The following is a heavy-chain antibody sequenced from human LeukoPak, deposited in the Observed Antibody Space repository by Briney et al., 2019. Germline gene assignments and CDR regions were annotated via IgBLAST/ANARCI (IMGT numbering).Heavy chain of an antibody. CDR3: ARAFSLAVVGPFDP. CDR2: IYYSGST. D-gene: IGHD6-19*01. V-gene: IGHV4-61*01. CDR1: GGSVSSGSYY. Sequence: SETLSLTCTVSGGSVSSGSYYWSWIRQPPGKGLEWIGYIYYSGSTNYNPSLKSRLTISVDTSKNQFSLKLSSVTAADTAVYYCARAFSLAVVGPFDPWGQGTLVTVSS. J-gene: IGHJ5*02.